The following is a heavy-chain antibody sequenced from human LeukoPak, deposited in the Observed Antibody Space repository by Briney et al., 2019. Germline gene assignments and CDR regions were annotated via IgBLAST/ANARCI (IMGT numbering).Heavy chain of an antibody. CDR2: IYYSGST. CDR1: GGSISSSSYC. CDR3: ARCLTYYYGSGMWSV. J-gene: IGHJ4*02. Sequence: SETLSLTCTVSGGSISSSSYCWGWVRQPPGKGLEWIVSIYYSGSTYYNPSLKSRVTISVDTSKNQFSLKLSSVTAADTAVYYCARCLTYYYGSGMWSVWGQGTLVTVPS. V-gene: IGHV4-39*01. D-gene: IGHD3-10*01.